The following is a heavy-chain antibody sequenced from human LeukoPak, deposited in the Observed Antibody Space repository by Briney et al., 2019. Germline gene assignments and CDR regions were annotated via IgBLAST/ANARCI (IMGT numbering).Heavy chain of an antibody. V-gene: IGHV3-74*01. Sequence: GGSLRLSCAASGFTFSSYWMHWVRQVPGKGLVWVSRINSDGSSTSYADSVKGRFTISRDDAKNTLYLQTNSLRAEDTAVYYCARAPWGDHDAFDIWGQGTMVTVSS. D-gene: IGHD7-27*01. CDR3: ARAPWGDHDAFDI. CDR1: GFTFSSYW. CDR2: INSDGSST. J-gene: IGHJ3*02.